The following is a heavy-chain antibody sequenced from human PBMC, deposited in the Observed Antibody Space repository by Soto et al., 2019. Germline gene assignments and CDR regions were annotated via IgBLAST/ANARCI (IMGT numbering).Heavy chain of an antibody. D-gene: IGHD3-22*01. CDR2: IIPIFGTA. Sequence: SVKVCCKASGGPFSSYATSLVRQAPGQGLEWMGGIIPIFGTANYAEKFQGSVTITADESTSTAYMELSSLRSEDTAVYYCARASLYYDSGGYNPNDAFDIWGQGTMVTGSS. V-gene: IGHV1-69*13. J-gene: IGHJ3*02. CDR1: GGPFSSYA. CDR3: ARASLYYDSGGYNPNDAFDI.